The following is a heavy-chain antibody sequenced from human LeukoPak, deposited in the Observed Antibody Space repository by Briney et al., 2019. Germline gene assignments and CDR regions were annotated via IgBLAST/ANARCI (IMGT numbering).Heavy chain of an antibody. CDR3: ARGSSTMVRGVHDY. Sequence: GASVKVSCKASGYTFTSYGISWLRQAPGQGLEWMGWIRGYNGNTNYAQKLQGRVTMTTDTSTSTAYMELRSLRSDDTAVYYCARGSSTMVRGVHDYWGQGTLVTVSS. V-gene: IGHV1-18*01. D-gene: IGHD3-10*01. CDR2: IRGYNGNT. J-gene: IGHJ4*02. CDR1: GYTFTSYG.